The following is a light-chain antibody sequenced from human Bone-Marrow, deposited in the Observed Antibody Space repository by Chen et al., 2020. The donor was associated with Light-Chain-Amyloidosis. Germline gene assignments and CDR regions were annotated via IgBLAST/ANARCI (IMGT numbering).Light chain of an antibody. CDR1: SSDVVTYNL. CDR3: CSYAGRGKM. CDR2: EAK. V-gene: IGLV2-23*01. J-gene: IGLJ3*02. Sequence: QSALTQPASVSGSPGQSITLSCTGSSSDVVTYNLIAWYQHHPGKAPKLIIYEAKMRPSGVSNRFSGSRSGYTASLTISGLQAEDEADYYCCSYAGRGKMFGGGTKLTVL.